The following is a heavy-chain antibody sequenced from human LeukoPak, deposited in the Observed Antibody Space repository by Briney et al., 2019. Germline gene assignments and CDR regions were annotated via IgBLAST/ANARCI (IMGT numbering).Heavy chain of an antibody. CDR1: GGTFSSYA. V-gene: IGHV1-69*13. J-gene: IGHJ5*02. CDR2: IIPIFGTA. CDR3: AGGHPRFWGVPAAIDAGGWFDP. Sequence: ASVKVSCKASGGTFSSYAISWVRQAPGQGLEWMGGIIPIFGTANYAQKFQGRVTITADESTSTAYMELSSLRSEDTAVYYCAGGHPRFWGVPAAIDAGGWFDPWGQGTLVTVSS. D-gene: IGHD2-2*01.